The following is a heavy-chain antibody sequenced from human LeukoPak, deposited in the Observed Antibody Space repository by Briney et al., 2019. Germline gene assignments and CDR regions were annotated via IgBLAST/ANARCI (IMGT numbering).Heavy chain of an antibody. CDR1: GFTFSNYW. J-gene: IGHJ4*02. V-gene: IGHV3-7*01. CDR2: IKQDGSEK. CDR3: ARNSPSSGSDY. Sequence: GGSLRLSCAASGFTFSNYWMSWVRQAPGKGLEWVANIKQDGSEKYYVDSVKGRFTISRDNAKNSLYLQMNSLRAEDTAVYYCARNSPSSGSDYWGQGTLVTVSS. D-gene: IGHD3-22*01.